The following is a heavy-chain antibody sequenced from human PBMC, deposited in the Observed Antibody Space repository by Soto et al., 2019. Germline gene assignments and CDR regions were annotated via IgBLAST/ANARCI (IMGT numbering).Heavy chain of an antibody. V-gene: IGHV4-59*01. CDR3: ARRWGPFCGSGRED. D-gene: IGHD3-10*01. Sequence: QVELQESGPGLVKPSETLSLTCTVSGGSISSYYWSWIRQPPGKGLEWIGYIYYSGSTNYNPSLKGRVTMSVDPYKNQFYLKLSSVAAADTAVYCCARRWGPFCGSGREDWGQGTLVTVSS. CDR1: GGSISSYY. CDR2: IYYSGST. J-gene: IGHJ4*02.